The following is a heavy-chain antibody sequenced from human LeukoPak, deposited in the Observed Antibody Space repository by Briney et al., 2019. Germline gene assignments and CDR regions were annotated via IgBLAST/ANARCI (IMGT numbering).Heavy chain of an antibody. CDR3: AIWTSGNY. CDR2: MDPSGSRK. V-gene: IGHV3-7*01. Sequence: GGPLRLSCAASEFIFNRSWMNWVRQAPGKGLEWVANMDPSGSRKRYMDSVKGRFTISKDNPGTSLYLDMFGLRAEDTAIYYCAIWTSGNYWGQGTLVTVSS. J-gene: IGHJ4*02. D-gene: IGHD1-1*01. CDR1: EFIFNRSW.